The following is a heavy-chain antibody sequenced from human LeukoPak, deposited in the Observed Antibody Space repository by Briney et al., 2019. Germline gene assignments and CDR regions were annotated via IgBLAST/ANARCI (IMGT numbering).Heavy chain of an antibody. J-gene: IGHJ4*02. CDR2: ISSSSSYI. V-gene: IGHV3-21*01. D-gene: IGHD5-18*01. CDR1: GFTFSSYS. Sequence: GGSLRLSCAASGFTFSSYSMNWVRQAPGKGLEWVSSISSSSSYIYYADSVKGRFTISRDNAKNSLYLQMNNLRAEDTAVYYCARDAYSYGYSFDYWGQGTLVTVSS. CDR3: ARDAYSYGYSFDY.